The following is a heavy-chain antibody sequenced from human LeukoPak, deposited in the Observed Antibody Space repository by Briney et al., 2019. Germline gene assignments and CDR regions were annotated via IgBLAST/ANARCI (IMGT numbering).Heavy chain of an antibody. CDR2: FYTSGST. D-gene: IGHD3-10*01. V-gene: IGHV4-4*09. J-gene: IGHJ5*02. CDR1: GGSFSGYY. Sequence: SETLSLTCAVYGGSFSGYYWSWIRQPPGKGLEWIGYFYTSGSTNYNPSLKSRVTISVDTPKNQFSLKLSSVTAADTAVYYCARQYYYGSGSTFDPWGQGTLVTVSS. CDR3: ARQYYYGSGSTFDP.